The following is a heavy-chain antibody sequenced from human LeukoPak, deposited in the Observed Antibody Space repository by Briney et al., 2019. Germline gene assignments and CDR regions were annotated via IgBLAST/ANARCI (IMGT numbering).Heavy chain of an antibody. CDR1: GYTFTTYY. CDR3: ARDTDSSGWQGAFDV. J-gene: IGHJ3*01. D-gene: IGHD6-19*01. Sequence: GASVKVSCKASGYTFTTYYIHWVRQAPGQGLEWMGIIHPSGGTTTYAQKFQGRVTLTRDTSASTVYLELSSLRSEDTAIYHCARDTDSSGWQGAFDVWGQGTMVTASS. CDR2: IHPSGGTT. V-gene: IGHV1-46*01.